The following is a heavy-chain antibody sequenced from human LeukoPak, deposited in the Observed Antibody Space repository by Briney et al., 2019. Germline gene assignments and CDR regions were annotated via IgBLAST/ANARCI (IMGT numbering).Heavy chain of an antibody. CDR1: GYTFISYY. Sequence: ASVKVSCKASGYTFISYYIRWVRQASGQGLEWMGIINPSGGSTSYAQKFQGRVTMTRDTSTSTVYMELSSLRSEDTAVYYCARDGVAGANFDYWGQGTLVTVSS. J-gene: IGHJ4*02. V-gene: IGHV1-46*01. CDR3: ARDGVAGANFDY. D-gene: IGHD6-19*01. CDR2: INPSGGST.